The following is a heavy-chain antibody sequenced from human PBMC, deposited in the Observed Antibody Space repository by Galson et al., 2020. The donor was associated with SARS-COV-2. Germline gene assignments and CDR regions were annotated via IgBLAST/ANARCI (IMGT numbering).Heavy chain of an antibody. CDR3: ARDMIRCGSGRLPIDY. J-gene: IGHJ4*02. Sequence: QLGESLKISCAASGFTFSSYGMHWVRQAPGKGLEWVAVIWYDGSNKYYADSVKGRFTISRDNSKNTLYLQMNSLRAEDTAVYYCARDMIRCGSGRLPIDYWGQGTLVTVSS. CDR1: GFTFSSYG. V-gene: IGHV3-33*01. D-gene: IGHD3-10*01. CDR2: IWYDGSNK.